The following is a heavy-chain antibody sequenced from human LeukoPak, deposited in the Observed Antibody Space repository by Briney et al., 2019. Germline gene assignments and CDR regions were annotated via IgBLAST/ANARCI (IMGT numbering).Heavy chain of an antibody. CDR2: IYYSGST. CDR3: ARRRSLPPTYYYYGMDV. D-gene: IGHD1-26*01. CDR1: GGSISSYY. J-gene: IGHJ6*02. Sequence: SETLSLTCTVSGGSISSYYWSWIRQPPGKGLEWIGYIYYSGSTNYNPSLKSRVTISVDTSKNQSSLKLSSVTAADTAVYYCARRRSLPPTYYYYGMDVWGQGTTVTVSS. V-gene: IGHV4-59*08.